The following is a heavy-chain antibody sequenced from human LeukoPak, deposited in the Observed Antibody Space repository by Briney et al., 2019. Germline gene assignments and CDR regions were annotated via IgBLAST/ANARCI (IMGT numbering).Heavy chain of an antibody. Sequence: GASVKVSCKASGYTFTGYYTHWVRQAPGQGLEWMEWINPNSGGTNYAQKFQGRVTMTRDTSISTAYMELSRLRSDDTAVYYCARVDIVAKVADYWGQGTLVTVSS. D-gene: IGHD5-12*01. CDR1: GYTFTGYY. CDR3: ARVDIVAKVADY. V-gene: IGHV1-2*02. CDR2: INPNSGGT. J-gene: IGHJ4*02.